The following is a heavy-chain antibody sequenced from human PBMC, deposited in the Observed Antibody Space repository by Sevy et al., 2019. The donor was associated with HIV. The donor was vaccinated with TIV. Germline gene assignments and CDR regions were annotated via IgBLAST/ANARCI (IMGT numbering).Heavy chain of an antibody. J-gene: IGHJ4*02. CDR1: GFTFSDYY. CDR3: ARGDIAAAGRGAGYFDY. Sequence: GGSLRLSCAASGFTFSDYYMSWIRQAPGKGLEWVSYISSSGSTIYYADSVKGRFTIASDNAKNSLYLQMNSLRAEDTAVYYWARGDIAAAGRGAGYFDYWGQGTLVTVSS. D-gene: IGHD6-13*01. V-gene: IGHV3-11*01. CDR2: ISSSGSTI.